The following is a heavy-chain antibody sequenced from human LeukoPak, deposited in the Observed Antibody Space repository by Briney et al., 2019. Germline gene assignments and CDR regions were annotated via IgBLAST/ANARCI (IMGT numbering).Heavy chain of an antibody. CDR2: IWYDGSNK. V-gene: IGHV3-33*01. CDR1: GFTFSSYG. J-gene: IGHJ4*02. D-gene: IGHD3-9*01. CDR3: ARESYDILTVYYQIFYY. Sequence: TGRSLRLSCAASGFTFSSYGMHGVRQAPGKGLEGVAVIWYDGSNKYYADSVKGRFTISRDNSKNTLYLQMNSVRAEDTAVYYFARESYDILTVYYQIFYYWGQGTLVTVSS.